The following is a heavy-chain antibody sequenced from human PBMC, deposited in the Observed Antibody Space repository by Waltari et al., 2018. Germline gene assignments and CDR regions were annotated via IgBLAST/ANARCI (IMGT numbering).Heavy chain of an antibody. V-gene: IGHV5-51*01. D-gene: IGHD3-16*01. CDR1: GYDFLNYW. Sequence: VQLVQSGAELKKPGESLKISCKTSGYDFLNYWIGWVRQKPGNGLEWMGIRYPDDSDIRYSPSFEGQVTFAVDKSSKTAFLQWRNWKASDTAMYFCARPKSWGRVGPHDAFEIWGQGTVVTVSS. CDR2: RYPDDSDI. J-gene: IGHJ3*02. CDR3: ARPKSWGRVGPHDAFEI.